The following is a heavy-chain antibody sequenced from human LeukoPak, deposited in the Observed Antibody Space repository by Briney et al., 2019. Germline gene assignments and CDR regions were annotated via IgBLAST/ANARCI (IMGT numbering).Heavy chain of an antibody. V-gene: IGHV4-4*07. CDR2: IYTSGST. J-gene: IGHJ6*03. Sequence: SETLSLTCTVSGGSISSYYWSWIRQPAGKGLEWIGRIYTSGSTNYNPSLKSRVTMSVDTSKNQFSLKLSSVTAADTAVYYCARDRDLLWFGELLPHYYYYMDVWGKGTTVTASS. CDR3: ARDRDLLWFGELLPHYYYYMDV. CDR1: GGSISSYY. D-gene: IGHD3-10*01.